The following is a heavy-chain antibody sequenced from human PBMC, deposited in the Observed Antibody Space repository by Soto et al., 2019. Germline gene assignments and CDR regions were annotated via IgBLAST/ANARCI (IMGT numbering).Heavy chain of an antibody. D-gene: IGHD3-10*01. CDR1: GGSITNYY. J-gene: IGHJ4*02. CDR3: ARFPAYGSGSCS. CDR2: IYYNGST. V-gene: IGHV4-59*01. Sequence: QVQLQESGPGLVQPSETLSLTCTVSGGSITNYYWSWIRQVPGRGLEWIGYIYYNGSTNYNPSLKSRVTISLDTAKNQFSLKLSSVIGANTAVYYGARFPAYGSGSCSWGQGTLVTVSS.